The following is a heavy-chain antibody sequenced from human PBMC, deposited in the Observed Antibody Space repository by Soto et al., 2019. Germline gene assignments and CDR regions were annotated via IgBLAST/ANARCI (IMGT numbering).Heavy chain of an antibody. CDR3: ARTYYYRSGTYFAWFDP. CDR1: GGSISSYY. J-gene: IGHJ5*02. D-gene: IGHD3-10*01. Sequence: SETLSLTCTVSGGSISSYYWSWIRQPPGKGLEWIGYIYYSGSTNYNPSLKSRVTISVDTSKNQFSLKLSSVTAADTAVYFCARTYYYRSGTYFAWFDPWGQGTLVTVSS. CDR2: IYYSGST. V-gene: IGHV4-59*12.